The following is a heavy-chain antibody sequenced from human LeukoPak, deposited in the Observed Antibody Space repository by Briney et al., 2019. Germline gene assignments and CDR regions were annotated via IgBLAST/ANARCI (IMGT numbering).Heavy chain of an antibody. CDR2: INPNGGRT. V-gene: IGHV1-8*01. D-gene: IGHD6-13*01. CDR1: GYTFTSSD. CDR3: ARGRSGLAAAGTYDY. Sequence: ASVKVSCKASGYTFTSSDINWVRQAAGQGLEWMGWINPNGGRTGYAQKFQGRVTMTANTSISTAYMELRRLRFDDTAVYYCARGRSGLAAAGTYDYWGQGTLITVSS. J-gene: IGHJ4*02.